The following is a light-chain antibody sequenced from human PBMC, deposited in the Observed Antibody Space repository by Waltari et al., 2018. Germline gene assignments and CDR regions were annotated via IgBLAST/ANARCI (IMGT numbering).Light chain of an antibody. CDR2: AAS. CDR3: QQSYSTPWT. CDR1: QSISSY. J-gene: IGKJ1*01. Sequence: DIQMTQSPSSLSASVGDRVTITCRASQSISSYLNWYQQKPGEAPKLLIYAASSLQSGVPSRCSGSGSGTDCTLTISSLQTEDFATYYCQQSYSTPWTFGQGTKVEIK. V-gene: IGKV1-39*01.